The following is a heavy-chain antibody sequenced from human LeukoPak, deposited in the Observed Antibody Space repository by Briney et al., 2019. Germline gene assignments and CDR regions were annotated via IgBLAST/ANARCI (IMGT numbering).Heavy chain of an antibody. CDR1: GYTFTSYY. V-gene: IGHV1-46*01. Sequence: GASVKVSCKASGYTFTSYYMHWVRQAPGQGLEWMGIINPSGGSTRYAQKFQGRVTMTRDTSTSTAYMELRSLRSDDTAVYYCARDSRGNYYGGRFDYWGQGALVTVSS. D-gene: IGHD1-26*01. J-gene: IGHJ4*02. CDR3: ARDSRGNYYGGRFDY. CDR2: INPSGGST.